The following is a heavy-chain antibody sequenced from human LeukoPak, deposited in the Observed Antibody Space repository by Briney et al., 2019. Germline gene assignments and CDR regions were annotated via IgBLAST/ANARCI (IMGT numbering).Heavy chain of an antibody. Sequence: GGSLRLSCAASGFTLSSYGMHWVRQAPGKGLEWVALISYDGSNKYYADSVKSRFTISRDNAKNTLYLQMNSLTTEDTAVYYCAKEVDTAISLIDYWGQGTLVTVSS. D-gene: IGHD5-18*01. J-gene: IGHJ4*02. CDR3: AKEVDTAISLIDY. CDR2: ISYDGSNK. CDR1: GFTLSSYG. V-gene: IGHV3-30*18.